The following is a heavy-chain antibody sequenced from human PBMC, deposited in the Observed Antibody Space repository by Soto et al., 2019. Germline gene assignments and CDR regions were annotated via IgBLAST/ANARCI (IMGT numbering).Heavy chain of an antibody. CDR1: GFTFSSYG. J-gene: IGHJ4*02. CDR3: AKEMGATLPFDY. V-gene: IGHV3-23*01. CDR2: ISGSGGNT. D-gene: IGHD1-26*01. Sequence: GGSLRLSCAAAGFTFSSYGMNWVRQAPGKGLEWVSAISGSGGNTYYTDSVKGRFTISRDNSKNTLYLQMNSLRAEDTAVYYCAKEMGATLPFDYWGQGTLVTVSS.